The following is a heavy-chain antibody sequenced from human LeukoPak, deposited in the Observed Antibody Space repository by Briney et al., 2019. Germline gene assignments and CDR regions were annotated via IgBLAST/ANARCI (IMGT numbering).Heavy chain of an antibody. CDR1: GFTFSSYG. D-gene: IGHD3-10*01. CDR3: ASRREGVRGIYGYYYYYGMDV. CDR2: ISYDGSNK. J-gene: IGHJ6*02. V-gene: IGHV3-30*03. Sequence: GGSPRLSCAASGFTFSSYGMHWVRQAPGKGLEWVAVISYDGSNKYYADSVKGRFTISRDNSKNTLYLQMNSLRAEDTAVYYCASRREGVRGIYGYYYYYGMDVWGQGTTVTVSS.